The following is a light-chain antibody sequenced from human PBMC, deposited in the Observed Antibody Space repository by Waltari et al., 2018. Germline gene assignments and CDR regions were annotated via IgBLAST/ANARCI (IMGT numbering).Light chain of an antibody. J-gene: IGKJ2*01. Sequence: EIVLTQSPATLSSSPGERANLPCRASQSLSTYLALYQQHPGPAPSLLIYDSSTTATGIPARFSCSGSGTDSTLTISSLAPEDSAIYYCQQRRNCPRQYTFGQGTKLEI. CDR2: DSS. CDR3: QQRRNCPRQYT. V-gene: IGKV3-11*01. CDR1: QSLSTY.